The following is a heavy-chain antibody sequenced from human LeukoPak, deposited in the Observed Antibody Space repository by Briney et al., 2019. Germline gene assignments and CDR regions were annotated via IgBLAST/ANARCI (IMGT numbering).Heavy chain of an antibody. V-gene: IGHV3-23*01. J-gene: IGHJ4*02. Sequence: WGSLRLSCAASGFTFSSYAMSWVRQAPGKGLEWVSAIGCSGTSEYYADSLKGRSTISRDNSKNTLYLQVNSLRAEDTAVYYCAKDDSAYSYASFDYWGQGTLVTVSS. CDR1: GFTFSSYA. D-gene: IGHD5-18*01. CDR3: AKDDSAYSYASFDY. CDR2: IGCSGTSE.